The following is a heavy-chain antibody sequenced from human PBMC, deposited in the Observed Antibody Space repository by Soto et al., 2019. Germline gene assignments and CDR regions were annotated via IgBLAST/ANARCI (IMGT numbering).Heavy chain of an antibody. CDR2: IWYDGSNK. CDR3: ARDQDYYGSGLDV. Sequence: QVQLVESGGGVVQPGRSLRLSCAASGFIFSSYGMHWVRQAPGKGLEWVAVIWYDGSNKYYADSVKGRFTISRDNSKNTLYLQMNSLRAEDTAVYYCARDQDYYGSGLDVWGQGTTVTVSS. J-gene: IGHJ6*02. CDR1: GFIFSSYG. D-gene: IGHD3-10*01. V-gene: IGHV3-33*01.